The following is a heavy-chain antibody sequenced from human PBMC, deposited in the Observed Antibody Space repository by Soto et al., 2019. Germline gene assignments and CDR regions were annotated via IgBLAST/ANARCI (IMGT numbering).Heavy chain of an antibody. CDR1: GGTFRTSA. CDR2: IMPVFRRP. D-gene: IGHD3-3*02. Sequence: QVQLVQSGAEVKKPGSSVKVSCKASGGTFRTSAISWVRQAPGQGLEWVGGIMPVFRRPKYAQNFQGRVTISADESTSTDCMEMSSLRSDDTAVYYCARDKDRPQLGGNYYYILDVWGQGTAVTVSS. CDR3: ARDKDRPQLGGNYYYILDV. V-gene: IGHV1-69*12. J-gene: IGHJ6*02.